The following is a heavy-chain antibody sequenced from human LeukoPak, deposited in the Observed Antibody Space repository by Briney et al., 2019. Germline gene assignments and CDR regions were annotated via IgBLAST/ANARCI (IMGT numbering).Heavy chain of an antibody. V-gene: IGHV7-4-1*02. CDR3: ARAERYMDV. CDR2: INTNTGNP. J-gene: IGHJ6*03. CDR1: GYTFTSYA. Sequence: AAVKVSCKASGYTFTSYAMNWVLQPPGQGLEWMVWINTNTGNPTYAQGFTGRFVFSLDTSVSTAYLQISSLKAEDTAVYYCARAERYMDVWGKGTTVTVSS. D-gene: IGHD6-25*01.